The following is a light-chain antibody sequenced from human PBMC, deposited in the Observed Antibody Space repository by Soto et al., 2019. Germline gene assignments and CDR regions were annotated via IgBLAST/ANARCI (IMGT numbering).Light chain of an antibody. CDR1: QSVISC. CDR3: QKYNSSPYT. CDR2: DAS. J-gene: IGKJ2*01. Sequence: DIQMTQSPATLSASVGDRVTITCRASQSVISCFACYQQKPCKAPKLLIYDASSLESGVPSRFSGSGSGTALTLSIRSPRPDAFATYYRQKYNSSPYTFGEGTKVDI. V-gene: IGKV1-5*01.